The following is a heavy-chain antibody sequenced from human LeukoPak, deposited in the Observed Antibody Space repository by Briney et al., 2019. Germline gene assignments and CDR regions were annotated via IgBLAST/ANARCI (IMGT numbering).Heavy chain of an antibody. CDR2: IYYSGST. CDR3: ARGEAGASEFDY. Sequence: SETLSLTCTVSGGSISSGVYYWSWIRQPPGKGLEWIGYIYYSGSTYYNPSLKSRVTISVDTSKNQFSLKLSSVTAADTAVYYCARGEAGASEFDYWGQGTLVTVSS. D-gene: IGHD1-26*01. V-gene: IGHV4-30-4*08. J-gene: IGHJ4*02. CDR1: GGSISSGVYY.